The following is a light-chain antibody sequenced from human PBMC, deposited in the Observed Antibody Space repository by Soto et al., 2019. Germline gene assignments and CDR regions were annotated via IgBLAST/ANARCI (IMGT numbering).Light chain of an antibody. CDR1: QSVASY. Sequence: EIVCTHSPATLAFSPVKRATLSCRASQSVASYLAWYQHRPGQSPRLLMYGAYNRATGISARFSGSGSGTDFTLTISRLEPEDFAVYYCQQYGSSPTWTFGQGTKVDIK. CDR3: QQYGSSPTWT. J-gene: IGKJ1*01. V-gene: IGKV3-20*01. CDR2: GAY.